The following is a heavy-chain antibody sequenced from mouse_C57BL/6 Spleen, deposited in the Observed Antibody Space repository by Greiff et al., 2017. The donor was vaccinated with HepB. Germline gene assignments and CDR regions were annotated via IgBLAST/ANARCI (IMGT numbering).Heavy chain of an antibody. D-gene: IGHD1-1*01. Sequence: VQLQQSGAELMKPGASVKLSCKATGYTFTGYWIEWVKQRPGHGLEWIGEILPGSGSTNYNEKFKGKATFTADTSSNTAYMQLSSLTTEDSAIYYCARRGAHYYGSSYYFDYWGQGTTLTVSS. V-gene: IGHV1-9*01. CDR3: ARRGAHYYGSSYYFDY. CDR1: GYTFTGYW. J-gene: IGHJ2*01. CDR2: ILPGSGST.